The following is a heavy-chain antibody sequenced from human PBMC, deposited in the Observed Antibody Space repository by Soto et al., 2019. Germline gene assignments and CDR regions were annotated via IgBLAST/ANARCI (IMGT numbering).Heavy chain of an antibody. Sequence: QVQLVQSGAEVKQPGSSVKVSCKASGGTFSSYAISWVRQAPGQGLEWMGGIIPIFGTANYAQKFQGRVTITADESTSTAYMELSSLRSEDTAVYYCARLGTPYYSSSWGNGFEPWGQGTLVTVSS. D-gene: IGHD6-13*01. J-gene: IGHJ5*02. CDR2: IIPIFGTA. V-gene: IGHV1-69*01. CDR1: GGTFSSYA. CDR3: ARLGTPYYSSSWGNGFEP.